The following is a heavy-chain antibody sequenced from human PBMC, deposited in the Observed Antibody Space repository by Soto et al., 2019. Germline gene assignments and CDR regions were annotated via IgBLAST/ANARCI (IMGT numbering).Heavy chain of an antibody. J-gene: IGHJ5*02. Sequence: QVHLVESGGGVVQPGRSLRLSCAAAGIPFSSFGMHWVRQGPGKGLEWVAGISHTGSNQYYSDSVKGRFTISQDNSKNTLYLQMDSLRPEDTAVYYCAKDFVTSPLPWGQGTLVTVSS. CDR2: ISHTGSNQ. D-gene: IGHD2-21*01. CDR1: GIPFSSFG. V-gene: IGHV3-30*18. CDR3: AKDFVTSPLP.